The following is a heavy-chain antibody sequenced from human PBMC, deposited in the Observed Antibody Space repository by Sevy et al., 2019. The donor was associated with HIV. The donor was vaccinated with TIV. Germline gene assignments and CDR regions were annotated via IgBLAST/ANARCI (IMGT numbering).Heavy chain of an antibody. CDR1: GYSFTSYW. Sequence: GESLKISCKGSGYSFTSYWIGSVRQMPGKGLEWMGIIYPGDSDTRYSPSFQGQVTISADKSISTAYLQWSSLKASDTAMYYCAISYYYDSSGYYRPFDYWGQGTLVTVSS. CDR3: AISYYYDSSGYYRPFDY. CDR2: IYPGDSDT. D-gene: IGHD3-22*01. V-gene: IGHV5-51*01. J-gene: IGHJ4*02.